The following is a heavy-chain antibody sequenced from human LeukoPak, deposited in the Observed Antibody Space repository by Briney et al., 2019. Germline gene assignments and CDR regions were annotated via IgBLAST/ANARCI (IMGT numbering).Heavy chain of an antibody. V-gene: IGHV4-4*02. CDR3: ARSPVEMATITNAYGVDRDHYFDY. D-gene: IGHD5-24*01. Sequence: PSGTLSLTCAVSGGSISTNNWWSWVRQSPGKGLEWIGSIYYSGSTYYNPSLKSRVTISVDTSKNQFSLKLSSVTAADTAVYYCARSPVEMATITNAYGVDRDHYFDYWGQGTLVTVSS. CDR2: IYYSGST. J-gene: IGHJ4*02. CDR1: GGSISTNNW.